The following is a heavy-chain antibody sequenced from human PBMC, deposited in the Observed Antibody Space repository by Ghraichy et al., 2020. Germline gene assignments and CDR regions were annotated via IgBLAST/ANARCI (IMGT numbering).Heavy chain of an antibody. CDR2: IYTSGST. CDR3: ARGFRVYCSSTSCYRGFDY. D-gene: IGHD2-2*01. CDR1: GGSISSYY. J-gene: IGHJ4*02. Sequence: ETLSLTCTVSGGSISSYYWSWIRQPAGKGLEWIGRIYTSGSTNYNPSLKSRVTMSVDTSKNQFSLKLSSVTAADTAVYYCARGFRVYCSSTSCYRGFDYWGQGTLVTVSS. V-gene: IGHV4-4*07.